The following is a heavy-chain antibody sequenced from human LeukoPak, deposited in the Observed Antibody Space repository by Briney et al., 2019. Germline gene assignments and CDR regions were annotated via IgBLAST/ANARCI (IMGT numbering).Heavy chain of an antibody. CDR2: INHSGSA. Sequence: SETLSLTCAVYGGSFSDYSWNWIRQPPGKGLEWIGEINHSGSANYSPSLKSRVTISVDTSKNQVSLKLSSVTAADTAVYYCARHYCSSTSCYYPRFDPWGQGTLVTVSS. CDR3: ARHYCSSTSCYYPRFDP. V-gene: IGHV4-34*01. D-gene: IGHD2-2*01. CDR1: GGSFSDYS. J-gene: IGHJ5*02.